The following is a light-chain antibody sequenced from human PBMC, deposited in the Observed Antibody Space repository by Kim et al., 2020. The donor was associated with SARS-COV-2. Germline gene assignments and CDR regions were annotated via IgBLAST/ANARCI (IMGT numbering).Light chain of an antibody. CDR2: DAS. J-gene: IGKJ5*01. CDR1: QSVSNY. Sequence: EIVLTQSPATLSLSPGERATLSCRASQSVSNYLAWYQQKPGQAPRLLIFDASNRATSIPARFSGSGAGTDFTLTISSREPEDFSVYYCQQRSNRPLTFGQGTRLEIK. CDR3: QQRSNRPLT. V-gene: IGKV3D-11*02.